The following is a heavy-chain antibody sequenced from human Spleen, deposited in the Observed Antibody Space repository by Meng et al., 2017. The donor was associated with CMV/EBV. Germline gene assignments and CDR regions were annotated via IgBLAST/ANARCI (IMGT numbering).Heavy chain of an antibody. CDR2: FDPEDGET. CDR1: GYTLTELS. V-gene: IGHV1-24*01. D-gene: IGHD5-12*01. J-gene: IGHJ6*01. Sequence: ASVKVSCKVSGYTLTELSRHWVRQAPGKGLEWMGGFDPEDGETIYAQKFQGRVTMTEDTSTDTAYMELSSLRSEDTAVYYCARSLTGEWLLYYGMDVWGQGTTVTVSS. CDR3: ARSLTGEWLLYYGMDV.